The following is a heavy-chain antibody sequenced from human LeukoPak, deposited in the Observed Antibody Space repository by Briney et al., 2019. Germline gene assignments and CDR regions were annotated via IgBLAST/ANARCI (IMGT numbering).Heavy chain of an antibody. D-gene: IGHD3-16*02. V-gene: IGHV1-2*06. Sequence: ASVKVSCKASGYTFTAYYMHWVRQAPGQGLEWMGRINPNSGGTNYAQKFEGRVTTTRDTSISTAYMELSRLRSDDTAVYYCARDQIMITFGGVIDDYWGQGTLVTVSS. J-gene: IGHJ4*02. CDR2: INPNSGGT. CDR3: ARDQIMITFGGVIDDY. CDR1: GYTFTAYY.